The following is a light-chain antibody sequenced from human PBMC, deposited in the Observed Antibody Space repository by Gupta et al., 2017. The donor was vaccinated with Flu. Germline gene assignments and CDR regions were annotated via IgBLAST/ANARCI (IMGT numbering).Light chain of an antibody. CDR2: SAS. V-gene: IGKV1-5*03. J-gene: IGKJ4*01. CDR3: QQYNFSPLT. Sequence: DIQMTQSPSTLSASIGDRVTITCRASQSISSWLAWYQQRPGKAPKVLIYSASNLESGVPSRFSGSGSGTEFTLTISSLQPDDFATYCCQQYNFSPLTFGRGTKVEIK. CDR1: QSISSW.